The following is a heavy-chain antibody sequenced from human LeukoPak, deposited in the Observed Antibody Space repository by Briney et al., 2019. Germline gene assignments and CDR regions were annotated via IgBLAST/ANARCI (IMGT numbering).Heavy chain of an antibody. CDR3: ARGDYGGNSGY. Sequence: SETLSLTCAVYGGSFSGYYWSWIRQPPGKGLERIGEINHSGSTNYNPSLKSRVTISVDTSKNQFSLKLSSVTAADTAVYYCARGDYGGNSGYWGQGTLVTVSS. D-gene: IGHD4-23*01. CDR1: GGSFSGYY. CDR2: INHSGST. V-gene: IGHV4-34*01. J-gene: IGHJ4*02.